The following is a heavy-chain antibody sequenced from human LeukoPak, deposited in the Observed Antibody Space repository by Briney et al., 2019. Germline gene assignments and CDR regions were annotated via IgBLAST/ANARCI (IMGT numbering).Heavy chain of an antibody. CDR1: GFTFGEYA. J-gene: IGHJ4*02. CDR2: IRSKAYGGTT. CDR3: TRDSGSYPYYFDY. Sequence: GGSLRLSCTASGFTFGEYAMSWFRQAPGKGLEWVGFIRSKAYGGTTEYAASVTGRFTISRDDSKSIAYLQMNSLKTEDTAVYYCTRDSGSYPYYFDYWGQGTLVTVSS. V-gene: IGHV3-49*03. D-gene: IGHD1-26*01.